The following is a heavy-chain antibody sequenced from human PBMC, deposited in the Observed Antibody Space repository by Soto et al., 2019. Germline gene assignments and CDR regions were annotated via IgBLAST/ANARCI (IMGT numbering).Heavy chain of an antibody. D-gene: IGHD3-16*02. J-gene: IGHJ4*02. CDR2: VSWNSGSI. V-gene: IGHV3-9*01. CDR1: GFTFDDYA. CDR3: ARDKGDYIWGSYRHFDY. Sequence: VQLVESGGGLVQPGRSLRLSCAASGFTFDDYAMHWVRQAPGKGLEWVSGVSWNSGSIAYADSVKGRFTISRDNAKKSLYLQMNSLKTEDTALYYCARDKGDYIWGSYRHFDYWGQGTLVTVSS.